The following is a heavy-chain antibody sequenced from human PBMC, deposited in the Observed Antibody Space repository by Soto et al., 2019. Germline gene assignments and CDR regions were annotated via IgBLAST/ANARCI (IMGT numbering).Heavy chain of an antibody. V-gene: IGHV3-11*01. J-gene: IGHJ3*02. CDR3: ARAALGVVPAAMLANAFDI. Sequence: GGSLRLSCAASGFTFSDYYMSWIRQAPGKGLEWVSYISSSGSTIYYADSVKGRFTISRDNAKNSLYLQMNSLRAEDTAVYYCARAALGVVPAAMLANAFDIWGQGTMVTVSS. CDR1: GFTFSDYY. D-gene: IGHD2-2*01. CDR2: ISSSGSTI.